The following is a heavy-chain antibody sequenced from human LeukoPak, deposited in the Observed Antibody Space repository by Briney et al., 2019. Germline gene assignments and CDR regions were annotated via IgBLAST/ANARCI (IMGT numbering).Heavy chain of an antibody. J-gene: IGHJ4*02. Sequence: SETLSPTCAVSGYSISSGYYWGWIRQPPGKGLEWIGSIYHSGSTYYNPSLKSRVTISVDTSKNQFSLKLSSVTAADTAVYYCARDRNNFDYWGQGTLVTVSS. CDR3: ARDRNNFDY. D-gene: IGHD1/OR15-1a*01. CDR2: IYHSGST. V-gene: IGHV4-38-2*02. CDR1: GYSISSGYY.